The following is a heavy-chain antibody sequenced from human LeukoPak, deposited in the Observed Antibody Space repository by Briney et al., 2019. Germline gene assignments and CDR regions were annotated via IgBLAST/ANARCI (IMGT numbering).Heavy chain of an antibody. CDR2: ISGNGATP. D-gene: IGHD3-22*01. Sequence: GGSLRLSCVASGFTFRGYAMSWVREAPGERLNWVTGISGNGATPYYTHSVKGRYTISRDNSKTTLYVQMDNLRAEDTAVYYCAKRDHYDTSSYASLFDQWGQGTLVTVSS. CDR3: AKRDHYDTSSYASLFDQ. CDR1: GFTFRGYA. J-gene: IGHJ4*02. V-gene: IGHV3-23*01.